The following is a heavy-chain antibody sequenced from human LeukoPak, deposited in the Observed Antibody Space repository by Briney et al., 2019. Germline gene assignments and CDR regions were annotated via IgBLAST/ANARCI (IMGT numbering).Heavy chain of an antibody. V-gene: IGHV4-59*01. D-gene: IGHD5-12*01. CDR3: VSSYGGYVLDY. Sequence: SETLSLTCTVTGGPISSYSWNWIRQSPGKGLDWIGRVYHSGSINYNPSLKSRVTISVDTSKTQFSLNLSSVTAADTAVYYCVSSYGGYVLDYWGQGTLVIVSS. J-gene: IGHJ4*02. CDR2: VYHSGSI. CDR1: GGPISSYS.